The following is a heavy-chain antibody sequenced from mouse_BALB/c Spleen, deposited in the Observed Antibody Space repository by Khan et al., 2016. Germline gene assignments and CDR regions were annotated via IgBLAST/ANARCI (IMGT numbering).Heavy chain of an antibody. CDR3: ARSGYGNSYYAMDY. J-gene: IGHJ4*01. Sequence: QVQLQQPGPELVRPGVSVKISCKGSGYTFTDYAMHWVQQSHAKSLEWIGVISTYSGNTNYNQTFKGKATMTVDKSSSTAYMELARLTSADSAIYYCARSGYGNSYYAMDYWGQGTSVTVSS. CDR1: GYTFTDYA. V-gene: IGHV1S137*01. D-gene: IGHD2-1*01. CDR2: ISTYSGNT.